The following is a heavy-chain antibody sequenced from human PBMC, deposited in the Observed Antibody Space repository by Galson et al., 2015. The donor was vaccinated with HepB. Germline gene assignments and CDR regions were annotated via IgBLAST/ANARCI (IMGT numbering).Heavy chain of an antibody. Sequence: LSLTCAVYGGSFSGYYWSWIRQPPGKGLEWIGEINHSGSTNYNPSLKSRVTISVDTSKNQFSLKLSSVTAADTAVYYCARHPGGGGYSYGFDPWGQGTLVTVSS. J-gene: IGHJ5*02. CDR3: ARHPGGGGYSYGFDP. V-gene: IGHV4-34*01. D-gene: IGHD5-18*01. CDR1: GGSFSGYY. CDR2: INHSGST.